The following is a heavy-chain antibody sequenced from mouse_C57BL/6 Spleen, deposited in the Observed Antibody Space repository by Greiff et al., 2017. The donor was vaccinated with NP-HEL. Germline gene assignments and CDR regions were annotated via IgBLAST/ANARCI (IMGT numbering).Heavy chain of an antibody. CDR3: ARDYDAWFAY. D-gene: IGHD2-4*01. Sequence: EVKLMESGGGLVKPGGSLKLSCAASGFTFSSYAMSWVRQTPEKRLEWVATISDGGSYTYYPDNVKGRFTISRDNAKNNLYLQMSHLKSEDTAMYYCARDYDAWFAYWGQGTLVTVSA. V-gene: IGHV5-4*03. CDR1: GFTFSSYA. CDR2: ISDGGSYT. J-gene: IGHJ3*01.